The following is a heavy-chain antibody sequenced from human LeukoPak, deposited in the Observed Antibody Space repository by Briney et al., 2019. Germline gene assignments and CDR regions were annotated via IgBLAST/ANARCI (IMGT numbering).Heavy chain of an antibody. Sequence: SETLSLTCAVYGGSFSGYYWSWIRQPPGKGLEWFGEINHSGSTNYNPSLKSRVTISVDTSKNQFSLKLSSVTAADTAVYYCAPGGTMVRGVTRHYFDYWGQGTLVTVSS. CDR2: INHSGST. D-gene: IGHD3-10*01. CDR1: GGSFSGYY. J-gene: IGHJ4*02. CDR3: APGGTMVRGVTRHYFDY. V-gene: IGHV4-34*01.